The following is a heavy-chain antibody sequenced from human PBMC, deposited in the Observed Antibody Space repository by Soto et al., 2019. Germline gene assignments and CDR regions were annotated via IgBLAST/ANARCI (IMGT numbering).Heavy chain of an antibody. D-gene: IGHD3-16*01. CDR2: ITSSSSYI. V-gene: IGHV3-21*01. Sequence: DVQLVESGGGLVKPGGSLRLSCAASGFTFSTSLMNWVRQAPGKGLEWVSSITSSSSYIYYAVSVKGRFTISRDNAKNSQYLQMDSLRAEDTAVYYCARDKGGAARAFESWGQGTLVTVSS. CDR3: ARDKGGAARAFES. CDR1: GFTFSTSL. J-gene: IGHJ4*02.